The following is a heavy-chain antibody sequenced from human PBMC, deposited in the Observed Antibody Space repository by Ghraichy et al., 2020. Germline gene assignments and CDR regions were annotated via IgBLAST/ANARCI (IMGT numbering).Heavy chain of an antibody. J-gene: IGHJ3*02. CDR3: ARIHSGYDRDAFDI. D-gene: IGHD5-12*01. Sequence: QTLSLTCTFSGFSLSTSGMRVSWIRQPPGKALEWLARIDWDDDKFYSTSLKTRLTISKDTSKNQVVLTMTNMDPVDTATYYCARIHSGYDRDAFDIWGQGTMVTVSS. V-gene: IGHV2-70*04. CDR1: GFSLSTSGMR. CDR2: IDWDDDK.